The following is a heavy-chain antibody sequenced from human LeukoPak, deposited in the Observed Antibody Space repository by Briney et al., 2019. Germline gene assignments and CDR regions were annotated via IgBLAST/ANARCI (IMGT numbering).Heavy chain of an antibody. V-gene: IGHV4-59*01. Sequence: SETLSLTCTVSDGSISTYYWSWIRQSPGKGLEWIGYIHNSGSTNYNPSVKSLATISVETSKNQFSLRVSSVTAADTAVYYCASALTTLEYFQHWGRGTLVTVSS. CDR1: DGSISTYY. J-gene: IGHJ1*01. CDR2: IHNSGST. CDR3: ASALTTLEYFQH. D-gene: IGHD4-17*01.